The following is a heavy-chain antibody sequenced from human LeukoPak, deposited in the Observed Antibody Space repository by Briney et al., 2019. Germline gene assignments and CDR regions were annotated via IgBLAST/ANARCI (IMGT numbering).Heavy chain of an antibody. Sequence: PSETLSLTCAVYGGSFSGYYWSWIRQPPGKGLEWIGEINHSGSTNYNPSLKSRVTISVDTSKNQFSLKLSSVTAADTAVYYCARVRLGIAAAGTSTATRGGRYFDLWGRGTLVTVSS. CDR1: GGSFSGYY. CDR3: ARVRLGIAAAGTSTATRGGRYFDL. CDR2: INHSGST. V-gene: IGHV4-34*01. D-gene: IGHD6-13*01. J-gene: IGHJ2*01.